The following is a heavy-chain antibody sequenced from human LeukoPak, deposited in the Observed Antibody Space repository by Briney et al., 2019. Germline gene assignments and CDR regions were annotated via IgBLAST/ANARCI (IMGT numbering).Heavy chain of an antibody. CDR1: GLRFSTYA. J-gene: IGHJ4*02. CDR3: AKGGQNFDFWRFDY. D-gene: IGHD3-3*01. Sequence: GGSLRLSCTVSGLRFSTYAMSRVRQAPGKGLEWVSSISGSGGSTYYADSVKGRFTVSRDNSKNTVYLELNSLRAEDRAIYFCAKGGQNFDFWRFDYWGQGTLVTVSS. V-gene: IGHV3-23*01. CDR2: ISGSGGST.